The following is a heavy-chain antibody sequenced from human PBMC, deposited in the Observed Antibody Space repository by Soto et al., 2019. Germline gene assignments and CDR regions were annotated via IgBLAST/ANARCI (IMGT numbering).Heavy chain of an antibody. Sequence: GASVKVSCKDSGYTFTSYDINWVRQATGQGLECMGWMNPNSGNTGYAQKFQGRVTMTRNTPISTAYMELSSLRSEDTAVYYCARDAKRRYCSSTSCYSWFDPWGQGTLVTVSS. CDR1: GYTFTSYD. CDR3: ARDAKRRYCSSTSCYSWFDP. D-gene: IGHD2-2*02. CDR2: MNPNSGNT. V-gene: IGHV1-8*01. J-gene: IGHJ5*02.